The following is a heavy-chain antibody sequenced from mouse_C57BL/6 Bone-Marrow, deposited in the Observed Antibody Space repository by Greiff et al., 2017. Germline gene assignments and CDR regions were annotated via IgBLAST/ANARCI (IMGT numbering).Heavy chain of an antibody. CDR3: ARRGVRTWFAY. CDR2: ISSGGSYT. CDR1: GFTFSSYG. J-gene: IGHJ3*01. V-gene: IGHV5-6*01. D-gene: IGHD2-14*01. Sequence: EVQRVESGGDLVKPGGSLKLSCAASGFTFSSYGMSWVRQTPDKRLEWVATISSGGSYTYYPDSVKGRFTISRDNAKNTLYLQMSSLKSEDTAMYYCARRGVRTWFAYWGQGTLVTVSA.